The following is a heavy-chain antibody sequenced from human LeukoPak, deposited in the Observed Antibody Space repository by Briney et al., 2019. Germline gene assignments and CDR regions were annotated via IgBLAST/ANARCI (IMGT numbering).Heavy chain of an antibody. V-gene: IGHV3-30*18. CDR2: ISYDGRNK. Sequence: GGSLRLSCAVSGVTVSSIYMHWVRQAPGKGLEWVAVISYDGRNKHYPDSVKGRFTISRDISTDTLWLQMDSLRTEDTAVYYCAKGPLRGTAAAIDYWGQGTLVTVSS. CDR1: GVTVSSIY. D-gene: IGHD2-2*01. J-gene: IGHJ4*02. CDR3: AKGPLRGTAAAIDY.